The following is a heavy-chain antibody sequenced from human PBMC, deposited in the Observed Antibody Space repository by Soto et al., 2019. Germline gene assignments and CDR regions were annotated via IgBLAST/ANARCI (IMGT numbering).Heavy chain of an antibody. V-gene: IGHV4-34*01. CDR2: INHSGST. CDR1: GGSFSGYY. CDR3: ATAAIMLRWFDP. D-gene: IGHD2-8*01. J-gene: IGHJ5*02. Sequence: SETLSLTCAVYGGSFSGYYWSWIRQPPGKGLEWIGEINHSGSTNYNPSLKSRVTISVDTSKNQFSLKLSSVTAADTAVYYCATAAIMLRWFDPWGQGTLVTVS.